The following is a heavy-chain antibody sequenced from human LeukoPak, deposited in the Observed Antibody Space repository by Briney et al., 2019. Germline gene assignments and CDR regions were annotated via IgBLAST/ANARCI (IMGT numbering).Heavy chain of an antibody. CDR2: ISFDGSNE. J-gene: IGHJ6*02. V-gene: IGHV3-30*03. D-gene: IGHD3-16*02. Sequence: GGSLRLSCAASGFTFSSYGMHWVRQSPGRGLEWLSLISFDGSNEFYADSLKGRFTISRDNSKDTLYLQMDSLRAEDTALYYCAREEHDYVWGSYRYYYYYGIDVWGQGTTVTVSS. CDR3: AREEHDYVWGSYRYYYYYGIDV. CDR1: GFTFSSYG.